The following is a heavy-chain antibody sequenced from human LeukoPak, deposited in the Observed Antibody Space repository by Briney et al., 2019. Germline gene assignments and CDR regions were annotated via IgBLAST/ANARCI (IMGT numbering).Heavy chain of an antibody. J-gene: IGHJ4*02. CDR2: INAGNGNT. Sequence: ASVKVSCKASGYTFTSYDINWVRQATGQRLEWMGWINAGNGNTKYSQKFQGRVTITRDTSASTAYMELSSLRSEDTAVYYCAREGGVYGDYVYDYWGQGTLVTVSS. V-gene: IGHV1-3*01. CDR1: GYTFTSYD. CDR3: AREGGVYGDYVYDY. D-gene: IGHD4-17*01.